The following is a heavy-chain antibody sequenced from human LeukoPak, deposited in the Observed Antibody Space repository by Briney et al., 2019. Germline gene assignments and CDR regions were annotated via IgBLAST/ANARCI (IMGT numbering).Heavy chain of an antibody. D-gene: IGHD5-18*01. CDR2: IYSSGST. J-gene: IGHJ4*02. CDR1: GGSISSYY. V-gene: IGHV4-4*07. Sequence: SETLSLTCTVSGGSISSYYWSWIRQPAGKGLKWIGHIYSSGSTNYNPSLKSRVTMSVDTSKNQFSLKLTSVTAADTAVYYCARGLRNTALTYFDYWGQGTLVTVSS. CDR3: ARGLRNTALTYFDY.